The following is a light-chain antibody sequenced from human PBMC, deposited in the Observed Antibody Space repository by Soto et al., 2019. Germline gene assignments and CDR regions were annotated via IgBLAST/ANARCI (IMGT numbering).Light chain of an antibody. CDR2: TAS. J-gene: IGKJ4*01. Sequence: DIQMTQSPSSVSASVGDTVTITCRASQDIIIALAWFQQKPGEAPRLLIYTASSLHSGVPSRFSGSGSGTDFTLTISRLQPEDFATYYCQQGHTFPLTFGGGTKVEMK. V-gene: IGKV1-12*01. CDR3: QQGHTFPLT. CDR1: QDIIIA.